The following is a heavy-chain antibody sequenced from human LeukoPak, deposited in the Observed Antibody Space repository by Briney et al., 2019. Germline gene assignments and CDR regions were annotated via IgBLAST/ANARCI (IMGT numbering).Heavy chain of an antibody. J-gene: IGHJ4*02. D-gene: IGHD3-22*01. CDR1: GFTFSSCA. V-gene: IGHV3-23*01. Sequence: GGSRRLSCAASGFTFSSCAMSWVRQAPGKGLEWVSTIIDSGNSIYYADSAEGRFTISRDNSKNTLYLQMNSLRDEDTAVYYCAKHRFESGGYHSTDWGQGTLVTVSS. CDR2: IIDSGNSI. CDR3: AKHRFESGGYHSTD.